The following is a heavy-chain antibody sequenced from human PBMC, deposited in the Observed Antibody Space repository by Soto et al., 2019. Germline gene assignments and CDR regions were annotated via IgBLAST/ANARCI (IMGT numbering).Heavy chain of an antibody. Sequence: EVQLLESGGGLVQPGGSLRLSCAPSGFTFSSYAMSWVRQAPGQGLEWVSAISGSGGSTYYADSVKGRFTISRDNSKNTLYLQMNSLRAEDTAVYYCAKDSRGDYYYYYMDVWGKGTTVTVSS. V-gene: IGHV3-23*01. CDR3: AKDSRGDYYYYYMDV. D-gene: IGHD3-16*01. CDR2: ISGSGGST. CDR1: GFTFSSYA. J-gene: IGHJ6*03.